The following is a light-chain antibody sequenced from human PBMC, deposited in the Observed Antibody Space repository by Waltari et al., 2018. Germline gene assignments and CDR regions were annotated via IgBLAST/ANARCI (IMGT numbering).Light chain of an antibody. V-gene: IGLV2-14*01. Sequence: QSALTQPASVSGSPGQSITIPCTGTTSALGGFKYVSWYQQHPGKAPKLMIYDVSSRPSGVSNRFSGSKSGNTASLTISGLQAEDEADYYCSSFTSSSTWVFGGGTKLTVL. CDR3: SSFTSSSTWV. J-gene: IGLJ3*02. CDR1: TSALGGFKY. CDR2: DVS.